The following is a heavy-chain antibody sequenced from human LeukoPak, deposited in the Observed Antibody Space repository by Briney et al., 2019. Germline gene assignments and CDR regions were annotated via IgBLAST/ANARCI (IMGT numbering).Heavy chain of an antibody. CDR2: INWNGGST. D-gene: IGHD6-13*01. Sequence: GGSLRLSCAASGFTLNDYGTSWVRQAPGKGLEWVCGINWNGGSTDYAASMNGRFTISRDNSKNTLYLQMNSRRAEGTAVYYSSYSSSSDTLFDYWGQGSLVTVSS. CDR1: GFTLNDYG. V-gene: IGHV3-20*04. J-gene: IGHJ4*02. CDR3: SYSSSSDTLFDY.